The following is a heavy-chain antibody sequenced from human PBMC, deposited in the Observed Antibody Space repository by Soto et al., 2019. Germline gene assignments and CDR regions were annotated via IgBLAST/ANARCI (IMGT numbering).Heavy chain of an antibody. Sequence: PSETLSLTCTVSGGSISSGGYYWSWIRQHPGKGLEWIGYIYYSGSTYYNPSLKSRVTISVDTSKNQFSLKLSSVTAADTAVYYCARDDYGDYVVGYWGQGTLVTVYS. J-gene: IGHJ4*02. CDR2: IYYSGST. V-gene: IGHV4-31*03. CDR3: ARDDYGDYVVGY. D-gene: IGHD4-17*01. CDR1: GGSISSGGYY.